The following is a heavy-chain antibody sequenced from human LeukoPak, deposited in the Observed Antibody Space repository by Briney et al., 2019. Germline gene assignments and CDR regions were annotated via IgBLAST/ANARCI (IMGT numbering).Heavy chain of an antibody. D-gene: IGHD2-2*01. Sequence: PGGSLRLSCAACGFTFSGYWMHWVRQVPEKGLVLVSRIDNGGSGTTYADSVKGRFTFSRDNSKNTLYLQMNSLRAEDTAVYYCARDVKYQLLWPGFDYWGQGTLVTVSS. J-gene: IGHJ4*02. CDR1: GFTFSGYW. CDR3: ARDVKYQLLWPGFDY. V-gene: IGHV3-74*01. CDR2: IDNGGSGT.